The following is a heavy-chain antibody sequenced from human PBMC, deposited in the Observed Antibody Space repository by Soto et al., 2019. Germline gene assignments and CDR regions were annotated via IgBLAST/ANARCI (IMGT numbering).Heavy chain of an antibody. CDR1: GFTFSSYG. CDR3: ARDSPYCGGDCYSPWFDP. D-gene: IGHD2-21*02. Sequence: QVPLVESGGGVVQPGRSLRLSCAASGFTFSSYGMHWVRQAPGKGLEWVAVIWYDGSNKYYAGSVKGRFTISRDNSKNTLYLQMNSLRAEDTAVYYCARDSPYCGGDCYSPWFDPWGQGTLVTVSS. V-gene: IGHV3-33*01. CDR2: IWYDGSNK. J-gene: IGHJ5*02.